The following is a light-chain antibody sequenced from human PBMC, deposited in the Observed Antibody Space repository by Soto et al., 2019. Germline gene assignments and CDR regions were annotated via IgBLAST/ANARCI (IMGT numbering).Light chain of an antibody. J-gene: IGKJ3*01. V-gene: IGKV3-15*01. CDR1: QNIRSN. Sequence: EIVMTQSPGTLSVSPGEIATLSRRASQNIRSNLAWYQQKPGQAPRLLIYETFIRAPGIPARFSGSGSGTEFTLTISSLQSEDFAVYHCQQYNNWPPFTFGPGTKVDIK. CDR3: QQYNNWPPFT. CDR2: ETF.